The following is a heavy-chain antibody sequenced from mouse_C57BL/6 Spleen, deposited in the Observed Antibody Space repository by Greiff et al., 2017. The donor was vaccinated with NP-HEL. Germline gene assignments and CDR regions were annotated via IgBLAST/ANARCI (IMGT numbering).Heavy chain of an antibody. D-gene: IGHD2-5*01. Sequence: VQLQQPGAELVMPGASVKLSCKASGYTFTSYWMHWVKQRPGQGLEWIGEIDPSDSYTNYNQKFKGKSTLTVDKSSSTAYMQLSSLTSEDSAVYYCARSPSYYSNYRNAMDYWGQGTSVTVSS. CDR3: ARSPSYYSNYRNAMDY. CDR2: IDPSDSYT. V-gene: IGHV1-69*01. J-gene: IGHJ4*01. CDR1: GYTFTSYW.